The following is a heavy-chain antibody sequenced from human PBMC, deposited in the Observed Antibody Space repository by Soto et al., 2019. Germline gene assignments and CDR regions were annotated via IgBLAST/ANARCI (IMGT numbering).Heavy chain of an antibody. D-gene: IGHD2-21*02. Sequence: ASVKVSCKSSGDPFNTYYLHWVRQAPGQGLEWMGMIHPSGGGSTYAQKFLGRVTMTMDSSTSTVFMELTSLRSADTAVYYCARGGHIAVVTDSFDSWGQGTLVTVS. CDR2: IHPSGGGS. CDR3: ARGGHIAVVTDSFDS. CDR1: GDPFNTYY. J-gene: IGHJ4*02. V-gene: IGHV1-46*02.